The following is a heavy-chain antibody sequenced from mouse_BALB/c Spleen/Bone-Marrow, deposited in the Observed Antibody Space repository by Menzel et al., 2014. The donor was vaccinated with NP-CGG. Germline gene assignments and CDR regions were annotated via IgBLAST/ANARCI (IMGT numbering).Heavy chain of an antibody. CDR1: GYAFSSYW. Sequence: QVQLQQSGAELVRPGSSVKISCKASGYAFSSYWVNWVKQRPGQGLEWIGQIYPGDGDTNYNGKFKGKATLTADKSSSTAYVQLSSLTSEDSAVYFCARRGYYYGSSYVDYWGQGTTLTVSS. CDR3: ARRGYYYGSSYVDY. J-gene: IGHJ2*01. CDR2: IYPGDGDT. V-gene: IGHV1-80*01. D-gene: IGHD1-1*01.